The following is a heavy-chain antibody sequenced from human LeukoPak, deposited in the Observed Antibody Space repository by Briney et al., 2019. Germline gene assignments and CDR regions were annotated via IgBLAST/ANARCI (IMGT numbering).Heavy chain of an antibody. V-gene: IGHV4-39*01. CDR3: ARFPHYSYYMDV. Sequence: PSETLSLTCTVSGGSISSSSYYWGWIRQPPGKGLEWIGSIYYSGSTYYNPSLKSRVTISVDTSKNQFSLKLSSVTAADTAVYYCARFPHYSYYMDVWGKGTTVTVSS. CDR2: IYYSGST. CDR1: GGSISSSSYY. J-gene: IGHJ6*03.